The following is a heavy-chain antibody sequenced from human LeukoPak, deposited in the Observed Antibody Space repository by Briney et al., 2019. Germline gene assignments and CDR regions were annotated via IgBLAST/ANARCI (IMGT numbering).Heavy chain of an antibody. CDR1: GLTFDDYG. CDR3: ARRKDFADFGSAYYPLDH. V-gene: IGHV3-20*04. J-gene: IGHJ5*02. CDR2: INWNGGST. D-gene: IGHD3-3*01. Sequence: GGSLRLSCEVSGLTFDDYGMNWVRQPPGKGLEWISDINWNGGSTSYAASVRGRFTVSRDNAKNLLYLQMTSLRVEDTALYYCARRKDFADFGSAYYPLDHWGQGTLVTVS.